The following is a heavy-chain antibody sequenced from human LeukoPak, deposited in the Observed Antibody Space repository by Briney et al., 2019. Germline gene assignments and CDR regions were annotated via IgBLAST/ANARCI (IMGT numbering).Heavy chain of an antibody. CDR1: GFTFSSSA. CDR2: ISNNGGYT. CDR3: AKARDIVVEIATTISDY. D-gene: IGHD2-15*01. V-gene: IGHV3-23*01. Sequence: GGSLRLSCAASGFTFSSSAMSWVRQAPGKGLEWVSAISNNGGYTYYADSVQGRFTISRDNSKSALCLQMNSLRAEDTAVYYCAKARDIVVEIATTISDYWGQGTLVTVSS. J-gene: IGHJ4*02.